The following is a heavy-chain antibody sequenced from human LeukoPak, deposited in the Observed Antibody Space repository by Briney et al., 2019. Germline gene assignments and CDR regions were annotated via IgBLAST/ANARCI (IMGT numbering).Heavy chain of an antibody. CDR1: GYTFTSYG. CDR2: ISAYNGNT. Sequence: ASVKVSCKASGYTFTSYGISWVRHAPGQGLEWMGWISAYNGNTNYAQKLQGRVTMTTDTSTSTAYMELRSLRSDDTAVYYCARDPAAFEEYCSGGSCYHQLHNWFDPWGQGTLVTVSS. CDR3: ARDPAAFEEYCSGGSCYHQLHNWFDP. D-gene: IGHD2-15*01. J-gene: IGHJ5*02. V-gene: IGHV1-18*01.